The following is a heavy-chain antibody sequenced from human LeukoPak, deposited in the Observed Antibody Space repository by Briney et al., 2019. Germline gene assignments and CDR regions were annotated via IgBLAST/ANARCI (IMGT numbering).Heavy chain of an antibody. J-gene: IGHJ4*02. CDR2: IYYSGST. Sequence: PSETLSLTCAVYGGSFSGYYWSWIRQPPGKGLEWIGNIYYSGSTYYNPSLKSRVTISVDTSKNQFSLKLSSVTAADTAVYYCARYYYGSGSYYYFDYWGQGTLVTVSS. CDR1: GGSFSGYY. V-gene: IGHV4-34*01. D-gene: IGHD3-10*01. CDR3: ARYYYGSGSYYYFDY.